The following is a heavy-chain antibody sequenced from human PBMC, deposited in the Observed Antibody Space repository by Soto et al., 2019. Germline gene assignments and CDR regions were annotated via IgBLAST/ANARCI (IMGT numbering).Heavy chain of an antibody. CDR3: ATIKLGSNRLDY. D-gene: IGHD5-18*01. V-gene: IGHV4-30-4*01. CDR2: IYYSGST. CDR1: GVSISSGDYY. J-gene: IGHJ4*02. Sequence: TSETLSLTCTVSGVSISSGDYYWSWIRQPPGKGLEWIGYIYYSGSTYYNPSLKSRVTISVDTSKNHFSLKLSSVTAADTAVYYCATIKLGSNRLDYWGQGTLVTV.